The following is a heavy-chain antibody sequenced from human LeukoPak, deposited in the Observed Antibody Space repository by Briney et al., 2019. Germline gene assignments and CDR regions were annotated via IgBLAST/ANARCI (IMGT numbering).Heavy chain of an antibody. D-gene: IGHD3-10*01. CDR1: GLTFSSNA. CDR3: AKGVRGVIRDAFDV. Sequence: PGGSLRLSCTASGLTFSSNAMSWVRQPPGKGLEWVSGISGSSGITSDADSVKGRFTISRDNSKNMVYLQMNGLRDGDTAVYYCAKGVRGVIRDAFDVWGQGTMVTVSS. CDR2: ISGSSGIT. V-gene: IGHV3-23*01. J-gene: IGHJ3*01.